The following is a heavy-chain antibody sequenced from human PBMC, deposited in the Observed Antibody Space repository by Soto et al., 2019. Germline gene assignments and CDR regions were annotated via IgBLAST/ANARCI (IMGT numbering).Heavy chain of an antibody. D-gene: IGHD2-15*01. CDR3: ASLSHHWQLSGGSRRDY. Sequence: SETLSLTCTVSGGSISSGGYYWSWIRQHPGKGLEWIGYIYYSGSTYYNPSLKSRVTISVDTSKNQFSLKLSSVTAADTAVYYCASLSHHWQLSGGSRRDYWGQGTLVTVSS. CDR1: GGSISSGGYY. J-gene: IGHJ4*02. CDR2: IYYSGST. V-gene: IGHV4-31*03.